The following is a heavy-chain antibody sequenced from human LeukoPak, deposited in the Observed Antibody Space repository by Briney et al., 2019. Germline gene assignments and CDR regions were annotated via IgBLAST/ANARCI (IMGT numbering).Heavy chain of an antibody. D-gene: IGHD1-14*01. CDR1: GFTFSSSW. J-gene: IGHJ4*02. V-gene: IGHV3-74*01. CDR2: INSDGSST. Sequence: GGSQRLSCAASGFTFSSSWMHWVRQTPGKGLVWVSRINSDGSSTSYADSVKGRFTISRDNAKNTLSLQMNSLRAEDTAVYYCTRASRKEPDYWGQETLVTVSS. CDR3: TRASRKEPDY.